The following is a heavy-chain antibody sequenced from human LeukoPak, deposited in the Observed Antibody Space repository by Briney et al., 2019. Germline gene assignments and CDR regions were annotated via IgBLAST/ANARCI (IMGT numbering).Heavy chain of an antibody. CDR2: IKQDGSEK. CDR1: GFTFSNYW. D-gene: IGHD2/OR15-2a*01. J-gene: IGHJ6*02. V-gene: IGHV3-7*04. CDR3: ARDLPTYGMDV. Sequence: PGGSLRLSCAASGFTFSNYWMSWVRQAPGKGLEWVANIKQDGSEKYYVDSVKGRFTISRDNAKNSLYLQMNSLRGEDTAVYYCARDLPTYGMDVWGQGTTVTVSS.